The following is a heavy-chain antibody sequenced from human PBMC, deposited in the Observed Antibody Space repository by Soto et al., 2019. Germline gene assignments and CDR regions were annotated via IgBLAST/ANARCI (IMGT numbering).Heavy chain of an antibody. CDR1: GFTFGSYG. CDR2: ISYHGSTK. V-gene: IGHV3-30*03. J-gene: IGHJ6*02. CDR3: ARVGQDYYYGMDV. Sequence: GGSLRLSCAASGFTFGSYGMHWVRQAPGKGLEWVAFISYHGSTKYYVDSVKGRFTISRDNARNSLYLQMNSLRPEDTALYYCARVGQDYYYGMDVWGQGTTVTVSS.